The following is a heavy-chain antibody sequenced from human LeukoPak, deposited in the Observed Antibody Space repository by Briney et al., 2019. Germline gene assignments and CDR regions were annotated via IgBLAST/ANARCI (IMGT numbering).Heavy chain of an antibody. CDR2: IIPIFGTA. J-gene: IGHJ4*02. D-gene: IGHD6-13*01. CDR1: GGTFSSYA. Sequence: GSSVKVSCKASGGTFSSYAISWVRQAPGQGLEWMGGIIPIFGTANYAQKFQGRVTITADESTSTAYMELSSLRSEDMAVYYCARLLGGSLNGLFDYWGQGTLVTVSS. CDR3: ARLLGGSLNGLFDY. V-gene: IGHV1-69*01.